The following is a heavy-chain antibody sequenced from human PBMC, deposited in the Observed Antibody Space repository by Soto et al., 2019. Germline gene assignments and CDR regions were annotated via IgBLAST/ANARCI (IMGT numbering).Heavy chain of an antibody. J-gene: IGHJ4*02. CDR3: ARARYGEADGAY. CDR1: AFIFSTYS. D-gene: IGHD4-17*01. Sequence: EVQLAESGGGLVQPGGSLRLSCAASAFIFSTYSMIWVRQAPGKGLEWVSYISGGSNNIYYADSVKGRFTISRDNAMNSLYLQMDSLRDEDTAVYYCARARYGEADGAYWGQGTLVTVSS. V-gene: IGHV3-48*02. CDR2: ISGGSNNI.